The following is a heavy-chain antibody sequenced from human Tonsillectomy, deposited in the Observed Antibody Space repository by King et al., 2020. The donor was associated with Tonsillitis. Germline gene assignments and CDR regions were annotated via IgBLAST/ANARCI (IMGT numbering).Heavy chain of an antibody. Sequence: VQLVESGGGLVKPGGSLRLSCAASGFPFNLAWMSWVRKAPGKGLEWVAHIASKTDGGATGYAAPVAGRFSISRDDSKNTLYLQMNSLKTEDTAVYYCATEDYDSSSQPTLFDYWGLGTLVTVSS. D-gene: IGHD3-22*01. V-gene: IGHV3-15*04. CDR3: ATEDYDSSSQPTLFDY. J-gene: IGHJ4*02. CDR2: IASKTDGGAT. CDR1: GFPFNLAW.